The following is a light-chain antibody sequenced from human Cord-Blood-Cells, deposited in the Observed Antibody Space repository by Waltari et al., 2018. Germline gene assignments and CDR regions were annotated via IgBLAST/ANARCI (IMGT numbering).Light chain of an antibody. Sequence: QSALPQPASVSGSPGPSITISCTRTSSDVGGYNYVSWYQQHPGKAPKLMIYDVSNRPSVVSNRFSGSKSGNTASLTISGLQAEDEADYYCSSYTSSSTVVFGGGTKLTVL. V-gene: IGLV2-14*01. J-gene: IGLJ2*01. CDR3: SSYTSSSTVV. CDR1: SSDVGGYNY. CDR2: DVS.